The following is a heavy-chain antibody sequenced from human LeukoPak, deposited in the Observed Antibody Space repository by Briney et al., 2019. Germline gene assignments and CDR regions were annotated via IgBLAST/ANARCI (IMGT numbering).Heavy chain of an antibody. D-gene: IGHD1-26*01. CDR2: ISAYNGNT. CDR3: ARDSGSYIDY. Sequence: ASVKVSCKASASTFSTYAIHWVRQAPGQGLEWMGWISAYNGNTNYAQKLQGRVTMTTDTSTSTAYMELRSLRSDDTAVYYCARDSGSYIDYWGQGTLVTVSS. V-gene: IGHV1-18*01. CDR1: ASTFSTYA. J-gene: IGHJ4*02.